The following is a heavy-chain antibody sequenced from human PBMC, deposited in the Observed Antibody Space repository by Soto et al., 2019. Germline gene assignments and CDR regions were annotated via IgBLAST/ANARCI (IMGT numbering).Heavy chain of an antibody. V-gene: IGHV3-74*01. CDR2: INGDGSAT. Sequence: LRLSCTASGFAFSHYWMHWVRQAPGKGLMWVSRINGDGSATTYADSVKGRFTISRDNAKNTLYLQMNSLRAEDTAVYYCVRSDWFDPWGQGTLVTVSS. J-gene: IGHJ5*02. CDR1: GFAFSHYW. CDR3: VRSDWFDP.